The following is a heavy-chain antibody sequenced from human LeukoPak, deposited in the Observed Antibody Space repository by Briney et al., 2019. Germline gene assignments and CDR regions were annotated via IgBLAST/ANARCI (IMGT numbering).Heavy chain of an antibody. V-gene: IGHV3-74*01. D-gene: IGHD5-18*01. CDR2: INSDGSST. J-gene: IGHJ4*02. CDR3: ARAPRGYSYGALFDY. Sequence: GGSLRLSCAASGFTFSSYWMHWVRQAPGKGLVWVSRINSDGSSTSYADSVKGRFTISRDNAKNTLYLQMNSLRAEDTAVYYCARAPRGYSYGALFDYWGQGTLVTVSS. CDR1: GFTFSSYW.